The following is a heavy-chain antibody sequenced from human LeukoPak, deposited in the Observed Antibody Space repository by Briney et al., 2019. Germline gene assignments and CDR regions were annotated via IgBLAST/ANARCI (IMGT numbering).Heavy chain of an antibody. V-gene: IGHV1-18*01. CDR3: ARDTPQHLKRFDL. CDR2: INTYNGKT. J-gene: IGHJ4*02. D-gene: IGHD6-13*01. Sequence: ASVKVSCKVSGYSLDRFGITWVRQAPGQGLECLGWINTYNGKTKYGEKFQGRVTLTTDTSTSTVYMELTSLTSDDTAVYFCARDTPQHLKRFDLWGQGTLVTVSS. CDR1: GYSLDRFG.